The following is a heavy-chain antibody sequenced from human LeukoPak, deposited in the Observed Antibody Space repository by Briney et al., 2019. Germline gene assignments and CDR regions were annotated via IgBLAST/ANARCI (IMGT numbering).Heavy chain of an antibody. CDR2: IYYSGST. D-gene: IGHD3-3*01. Sequence: SETLSLTCTVSGGSISSYYWSWIRQPPGKGVEWIGYIYYSGSTNYNPSLKSRVTISVDTSKNQFSLTLSSVTAADTAVYYCARVYDGYFDYWGQGTLVTVSS. CDR1: GGSISSYY. J-gene: IGHJ4*02. CDR3: ARVYDGYFDY. V-gene: IGHV4-59*01.